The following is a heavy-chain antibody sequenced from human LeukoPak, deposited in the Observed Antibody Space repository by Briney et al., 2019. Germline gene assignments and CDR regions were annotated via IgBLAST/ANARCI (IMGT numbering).Heavy chain of an antibody. J-gene: IGHJ4*02. CDR2: IRSKTNSYAT. D-gene: IGHD5-18*01. CDR1: GFTFSDSA. V-gene: IGHV3-73*01. CDR3: TTGYDVDS. Sequence: GGSLRLSCAASGFTFSDSAMHWVRQASGKGLEWLGRIRSKTNSYATAYAASVTGRFTISRDDSQNTAYLQMNSLKTEDTAVYFRTTGYDVDSWGQGTLVTVSS.